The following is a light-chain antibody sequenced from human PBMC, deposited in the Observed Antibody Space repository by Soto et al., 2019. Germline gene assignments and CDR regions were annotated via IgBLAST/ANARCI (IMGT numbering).Light chain of an antibody. CDR3: QSYDNSLTSAI. CDR1: SSNLGADYD. CDR2: GNR. V-gene: IGLV1-40*01. J-gene: IGLJ2*01. Sequence: QSVLTQPPSVSGTPGQRISISCTGTSSNLGADYDVHCYQQLPGTAPRLLIFGNRVRPSGVPDRFSGSKYGTSGSLAIPGLQAEDEAVYYCQSYDNSLTSAIFGAGTKVTVL.